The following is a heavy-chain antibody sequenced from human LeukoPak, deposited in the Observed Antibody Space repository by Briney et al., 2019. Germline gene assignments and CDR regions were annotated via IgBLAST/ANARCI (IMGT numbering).Heavy chain of an antibody. J-gene: IGHJ4*02. CDR2: INPDGDGM. D-gene: IGHD5-12*01. Sequence: TGGSLRLSCTASGFTFSRSWMNWIRQAPGKGQEWVANINPDGDGMRFVDSVKGRFTMSRDNAQSSLHLQMNSLRVEDTAFYYCAAWTDRGYSYWGQGVLVTVSS. CDR1: GFTFSRSW. V-gene: IGHV3-7*01. CDR3: AAWTDRGYSY.